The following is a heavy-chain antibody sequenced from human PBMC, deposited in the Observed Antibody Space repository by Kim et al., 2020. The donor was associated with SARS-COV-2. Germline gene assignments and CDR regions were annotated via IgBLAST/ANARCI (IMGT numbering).Heavy chain of an antibody. Sequence: SVKVSCKASGYTFTYRYLHWVRQAPGQALEWMGWITPFNGNTNYAQKFQDRVTITRDRSMSTAYMELSSLRSEDTAMYYCARSRRFSGSYQDAFDIWGQGTMVTVSS. CDR2: ITPFNGNT. D-gene: IGHD1-26*01. CDR1: GYTFTYRY. J-gene: IGHJ3*02. CDR3: ARSRRFSGSYQDAFDI. V-gene: IGHV1-45*02.